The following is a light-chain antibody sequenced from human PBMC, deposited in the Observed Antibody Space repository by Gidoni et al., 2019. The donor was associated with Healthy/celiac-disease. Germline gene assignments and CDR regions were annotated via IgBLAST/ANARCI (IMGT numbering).Light chain of an antibody. Sequence: TITCRASQGSSSDLAWYQQKPGKAPKLLIYAASTLQSGVPSRFSGSGSGTDFTLTIRCLQSEDFATYYCQQYYSYPFTFGPGTKVDIK. V-gene: IGKV1-8*01. CDR1: QGSSSD. CDR3: QQYYSYPFT. J-gene: IGKJ3*01. CDR2: AAS.